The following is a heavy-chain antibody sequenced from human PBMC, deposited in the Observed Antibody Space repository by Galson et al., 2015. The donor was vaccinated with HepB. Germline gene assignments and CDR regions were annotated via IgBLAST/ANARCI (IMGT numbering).Heavy chain of an antibody. J-gene: IGHJ4*02. CDR1: GFTFSTYA. CDR2: ITGSGARA. Sequence: SLRLSCAASGFTFSTYAMTWVRQAPGKGLQWLSVITGSGARAFYADSVKGRFTTSRDNAKNTLYLQMNSLGVEDTAVYYCAKDNCGGDCHHSHNNCGGDCHYTPDYWGQGTLVTVSS. D-gene: IGHD2-21*02. V-gene: IGHV3-23*01. CDR3: AKDNCGGDCHHSHNNCGGDCHYTPDY.